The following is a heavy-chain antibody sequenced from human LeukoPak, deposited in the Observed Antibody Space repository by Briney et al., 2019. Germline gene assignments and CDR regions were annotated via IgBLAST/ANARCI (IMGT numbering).Heavy chain of an antibody. Sequence: GGSLRLSCAASRFTFSSYEMNWVRQAPGKGLEWVSYISSSGSTIYYADSVKGRFTISRDNAKNSLYLQMNSLRAEDTAVYYCAREDTAMVNYYYYGMDVWGQGTTVTVSS. CDR2: ISSSGSTI. J-gene: IGHJ6*02. CDR3: AREDTAMVNYYYYGMDV. CDR1: RFTFSSYE. D-gene: IGHD5-18*01. V-gene: IGHV3-48*03.